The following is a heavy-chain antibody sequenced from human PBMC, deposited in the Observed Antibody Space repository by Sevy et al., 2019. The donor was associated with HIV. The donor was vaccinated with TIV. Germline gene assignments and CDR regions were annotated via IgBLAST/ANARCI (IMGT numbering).Heavy chain of an antibody. V-gene: IGHV3-23*01. CDR3: ASGDTTMITDLDY. J-gene: IGHJ4*02. CDR1: GFTFSNYA. D-gene: IGHD5-18*01. CDR2: INSGGST. Sequence: GGSLRLSCGASGFTFSNYAMSWVRQAPGKGPEWVSGINSGGSTYYGDSVKGRFTISGDNSKKRVFLQMNSLRAEDTAVYYCASGDTTMITDLDYWGQGALVTVSS.